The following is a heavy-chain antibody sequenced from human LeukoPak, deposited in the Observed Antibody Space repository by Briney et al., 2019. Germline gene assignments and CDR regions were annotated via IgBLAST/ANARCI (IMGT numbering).Heavy chain of an antibody. CDR2: IIPIFGTA. CDR3: ARGLDGITDY. J-gene: IGHJ4*02. Sequence: GASVKVSCKASGGTFSSYAISWVRQAPGQGPEWMGGIIPIFGTANYAQKFQGRVTITADESTSTAYMELSSLRSEDTAVYYCARGLDGITDYWGQGTLVTVSS. V-gene: IGHV1-69*13. D-gene: IGHD1-14*01. CDR1: GGTFSSYA.